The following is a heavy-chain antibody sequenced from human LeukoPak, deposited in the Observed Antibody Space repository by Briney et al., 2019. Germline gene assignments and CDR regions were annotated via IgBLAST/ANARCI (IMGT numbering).Heavy chain of an antibody. Sequence: GASVKVSCKFSGYTLTELTLHWVRQAPGKGLEWMGGFDPEDGETIYAQKFQGRVIMTEDTPTDTVYMELSSLTSEDTAVYYCAAAPYYYDSSGYYHWGQGTLVTVSS. CDR3: AAAPYYYDSSGYYH. J-gene: IGHJ4*02. CDR1: GYTLTELT. CDR2: FDPEDGET. D-gene: IGHD3-22*01. V-gene: IGHV1-24*01.